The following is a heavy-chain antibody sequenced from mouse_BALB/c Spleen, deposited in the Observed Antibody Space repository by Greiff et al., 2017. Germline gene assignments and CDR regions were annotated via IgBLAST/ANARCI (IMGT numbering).Heavy chain of an antibody. Sequence: DVMLVESGGGLVQPGGSRKLSCAASGFTFSSFGMHWVRQAPEKGLEWVAYISSGSSTIYYADTVKGRFTISRDNPKNTLFLQMTSLRSEDTAMYYCARLDSSGYTWFAYWGQGTLVTVSA. J-gene: IGHJ3*01. CDR1: GFTFSSFG. V-gene: IGHV5-17*02. D-gene: IGHD3-2*01. CDR2: ISSGSSTI. CDR3: ARLDSSGYTWFAY.